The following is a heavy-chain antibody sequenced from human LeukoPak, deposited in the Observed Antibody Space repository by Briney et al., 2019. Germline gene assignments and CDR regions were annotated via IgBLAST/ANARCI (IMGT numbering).Heavy chain of an antibody. D-gene: IGHD2-8*02. CDR2: VYGNGNT. Sequence: SETLSLTCTVSGGSIGSFYRSWIRQAPGKGPEWIASVYGNGNTNYNPSLRGRVSMSVATSSEQFSLRLRSVTAADTAIYYCARHAFVLEAGYWFDPWGQGILVTVSS. V-gene: IGHV4-59*08. CDR3: ARHAFVLEAGYWFDP. CDR1: GGSIGSFY. J-gene: IGHJ5*02.